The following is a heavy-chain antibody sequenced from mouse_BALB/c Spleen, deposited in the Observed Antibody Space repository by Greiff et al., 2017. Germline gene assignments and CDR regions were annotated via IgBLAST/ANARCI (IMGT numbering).Heavy chain of an antibody. CDR1: GYTFSSYW. V-gene: IGHV1-9*01. J-gene: IGHJ1*01. CDR3: ARGLLRRWYFDV. Sequence: QVQLQQSGVELMKPGASVKISCKATGYTFSSYWIEWVKQRPGHGLEWIGEILPGSGSTNYNEKFKGKATFTADTSSNTAYMQLSSLTSEDSAVYYCARGLLRRWYFDVWGAGTTVTVSS. D-gene: IGHD1-1*01. CDR2: ILPGSGST.